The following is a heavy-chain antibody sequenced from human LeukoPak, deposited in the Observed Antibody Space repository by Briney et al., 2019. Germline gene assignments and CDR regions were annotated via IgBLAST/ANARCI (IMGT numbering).Heavy chain of an antibody. Sequence: SGTLSLTCAVSGGSISSSNWWSWVRQRPGKGLEWIGEIYHSGSTNYNPSLKSRVTISVDKSKNQFSLKLSSVTAADTAVYYCARLGYSGYDPYFDYWGQGTLVTVSS. CDR3: ARLGYSGYDPYFDY. CDR1: GGSISSSNW. CDR2: IYHSGST. D-gene: IGHD5-12*01. V-gene: IGHV4-4*02. J-gene: IGHJ4*02.